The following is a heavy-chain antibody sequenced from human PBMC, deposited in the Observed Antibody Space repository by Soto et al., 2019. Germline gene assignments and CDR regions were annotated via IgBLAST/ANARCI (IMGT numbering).Heavy chain of an antibody. CDR1: GYTFTGYY. CDR2: INPNSGGT. J-gene: IGHJ4*02. CDR3: ASPLITMVRGADY. V-gene: IGHV1-2*02. D-gene: IGHD3-10*01. Sequence: ASVKVSCKASGYTFTGYYVHWVRQAPGQGLEWMGWINPNSGGTNYAQKFQGRVTMTRDTSISTAYMELSRLRSDDTAVYYCASPLITMVRGADYWGQGTLVTVSS.